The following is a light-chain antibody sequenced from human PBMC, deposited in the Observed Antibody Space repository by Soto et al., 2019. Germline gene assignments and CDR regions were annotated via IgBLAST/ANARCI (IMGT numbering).Light chain of an antibody. Sequence: DSQXTHTCTAPPAVVGETATCNCRARRSIRKYLNWYKKKTGKDXEXXXYAESNLQSGVHSRFRGSGSGDEFNIKIICMPPEDVETYYSQKNYTIQITFGHGTQVDI. V-gene: IGKV1-39*01. CDR2: AES. CDR1: RSIRKY. CDR3: QKNYTIQIT. J-gene: IGKJ3*01.